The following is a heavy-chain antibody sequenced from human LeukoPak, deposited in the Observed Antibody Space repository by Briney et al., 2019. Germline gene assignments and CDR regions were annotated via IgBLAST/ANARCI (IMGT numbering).Heavy chain of an antibody. J-gene: IGHJ4*02. D-gene: IGHD5-18*01. CDR3: ARLTGVVNVFDY. CDR2: ISSGSSDI. V-gene: IGHV3-21*01. Sequence: GGSLRLSCAASGFTFSTYSMTWVRQAPGKGLEWVSSISSGSSDISYADSVKGRFTISRDNAKYSLYLQVNSLRAEDTAVYYCARLTGVVNVFDYWGQGTLVTVSS. CDR1: GFTFSTYS.